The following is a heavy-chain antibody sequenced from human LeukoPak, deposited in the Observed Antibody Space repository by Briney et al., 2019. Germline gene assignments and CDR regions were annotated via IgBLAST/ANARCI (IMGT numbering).Heavy chain of an antibody. D-gene: IGHD6-6*01. V-gene: IGHV3-30-3*01. CDR1: GFTFSSYA. J-gene: IGHJ4*02. Sequence: GRSLRLSCAASGFTFSSYAMHWVRQAPGKGLEWVAVISYGGSNKYYADSVKGRFTISRDNSKNTLYLQMNSLRAEDTAVYYCARETIAARTFDYWGQGTLVTVSS. CDR2: ISYGGSNK. CDR3: ARETIAARTFDY.